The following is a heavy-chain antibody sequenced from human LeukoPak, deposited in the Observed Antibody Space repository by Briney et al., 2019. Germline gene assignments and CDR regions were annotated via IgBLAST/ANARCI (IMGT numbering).Heavy chain of an antibody. CDR2: IYYSGTT. Sequence: SETLSLTCTVSGGSVSSGTYYWSWIRQPPGKGLEWIGYIYYSGTTNYNPSLKSRVTISVDTSKNQFSLKLSSVTAADTAVYYCARDRLRGNSNPFFGYWGQGTLVTVSS. D-gene: IGHD4-11*01. CDR3: ARDRLRGNSNPFFGY. V-gene: IGHV4-61*01. J-gene: IGHJ4*02. CDR1: GGSVSSGTYY.